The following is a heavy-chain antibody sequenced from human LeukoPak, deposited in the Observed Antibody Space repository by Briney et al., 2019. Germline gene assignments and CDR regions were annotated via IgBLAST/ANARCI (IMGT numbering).Heavy chain of an antibody. D-gene: IGHD7-27*01. CDR1: GGTISSYA. CDR2: ITPIFGTA. V-gene: IGHV1-69*05. J-gene: IGHJ3*02. Sequence: PSASVKLSCKASGGTISSYAISWVRQAPGQGLEWMGRITPIFGTANYAQKLQGRVTITTDDSTSTAYMELGSVRSEDTAVYYCARSLGAFDIWGQGTMVTVSS. CDR3: ARSLGAFDI.